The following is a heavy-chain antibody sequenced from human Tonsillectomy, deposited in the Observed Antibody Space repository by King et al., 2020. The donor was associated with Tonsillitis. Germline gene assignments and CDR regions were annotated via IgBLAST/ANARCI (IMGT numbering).Heavy chain of an antibody. CDR2: IYPGDSDT. CDR1: GYNFTNYW. J-gene: IGHJ3*02. CDR3: ARPTSYGNDAFDI. V-gene: IGHV5-51*03. D-gene: IGHD2/OR15-2a*01. Sequence: VQLVESGAEVKKPGESLKISCKGSGYNFTNYWIGWVRHMPGKGLEWMGIIYPGDSDTRYSPSFQGQVTFSADKSISTAYVQWSSLKASDTAMYYCARPTSYGNDAFDIWGQGTMVTVSS.